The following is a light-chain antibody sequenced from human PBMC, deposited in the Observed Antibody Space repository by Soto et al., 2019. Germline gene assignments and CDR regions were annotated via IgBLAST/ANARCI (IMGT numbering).Light chain of an antibody. J-gene: IGKJ5*01. CDR2: KVS. Sequence: DVVMTQSPLSLPVTLGERASISCSSNQSLVHSDGIAYFSWFQQRPGRSPMRLIYKVSNRDSGVTARFSGSGSGTDFAMKISRVEAEDVGVYYCMQGPHWPITFGPGTRLEIK. CDR3: MQGPHWPIT. CDR1: QSLVHSDGIAY. V-gene: IGKV2-30*02.